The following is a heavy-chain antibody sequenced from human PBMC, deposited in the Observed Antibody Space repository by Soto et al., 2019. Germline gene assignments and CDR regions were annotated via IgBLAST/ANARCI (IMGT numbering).Heavy chain of an antibody. Sequence: ASETLSLPCAVYGGSFSGHSWTWIRQSPGKGLEWIGDINHSGRVNYSPSLKSRVTISLDTSKNQFSLTLSAVTAADTAMYYCSTRAYDTNGYYRFDYWGQGTLVTVSS. CDR3: STRAYDTNGYYRFDY. J-gene: IGHJ4*02. CDR2: INHSGRV. D-gene: IGHD3-22*01. V-gene: IGHV4-34*01. CDR1: GGSFSGHS.